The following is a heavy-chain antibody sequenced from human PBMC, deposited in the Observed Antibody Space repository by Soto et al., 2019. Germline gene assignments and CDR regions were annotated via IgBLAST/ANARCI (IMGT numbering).Heavy chain of an antibody. J-gene: IGHJ1*01. CDR2: ISGSGGST. Sequence: EVQLLESGGGLVQPGGSLRLSCAASGFTFSSYAMSWVRQAPGKGLEWVSAISGSGGSTYYADSVKCRFTISRDNFKNTLYLQMNNLRAEDTAVYYCAKDGPPIDAIIYFQHWGQGTLVTVSS. CDR3: AKDGPPIDAIIYFQH. D-gene: IGHD2-8*01. V-gene: IGHV3-23*01. CDR1: GFTFSSYA.